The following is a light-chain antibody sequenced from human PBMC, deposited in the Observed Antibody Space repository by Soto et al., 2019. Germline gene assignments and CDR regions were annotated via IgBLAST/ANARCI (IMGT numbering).Light chain of an antibody. CDR3: QQCYSVPYT. V-gene: IGKV4-1*01. CDR1: QSLLYSTNNTNY. J-gene: IGKJ2*01. CDR2: WAS. Sequence: DTVMTQSPESLAVSLGERATINCKSSQSLLYSTNNTNYLNWYQKKPGQPPKLLIYWASTRESGVPDRFSGSGSRRDITLTIRSLQAEDVAVYYCQQCYSVPYTFGQGTKLDI.